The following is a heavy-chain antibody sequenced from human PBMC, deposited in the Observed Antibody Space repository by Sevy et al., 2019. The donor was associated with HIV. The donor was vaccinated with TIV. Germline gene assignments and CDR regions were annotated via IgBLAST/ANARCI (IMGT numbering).Heavy chain of an antibody. CDR1: GFTFNFHG. Sequence: GGSLRLSCAASGFTFNFHGMHWVRQAPGKGLEWVAFIWHDGSNKYMADSVKGRFTISRDNSKNTLFLQMNSLTVEDTAVDYCARETVNSARWLDPWGQGTLVTVSS. J-gene: IGHJ5*02. CDR3: ARETVNSARWLDP. V-gene: IGHV3-30*02. D-gene: IGHD2-15*01. CDR2: IWHDGSNK.